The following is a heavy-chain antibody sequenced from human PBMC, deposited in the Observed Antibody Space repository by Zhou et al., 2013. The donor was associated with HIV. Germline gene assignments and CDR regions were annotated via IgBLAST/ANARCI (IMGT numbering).Heavy chain of an antibody. V-gene: IGHV1-69*04. Sequence: QVQLEQSGAEVKKPGSSVKVSCKASGGTFSSYAISWVRQAPGQGLEWMGRIIPILGIANYAQKFQGRVTITADKSTSTAYMELSSLRSEDTAVYYCARDHGYSSSGKFDPWGQGTLVTVSS. D-gene: IGHD6-13*01. CDR1: GGTFSSYA. CDR2: IIPILGIA. CDR3: ARDHGYSSSGKFDP. J-gene: IGHJ5*02.